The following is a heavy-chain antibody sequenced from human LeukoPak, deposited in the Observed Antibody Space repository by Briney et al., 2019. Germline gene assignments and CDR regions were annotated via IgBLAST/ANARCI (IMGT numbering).Heavy chain of an antibody. D-gene: IGHD2-2*01. CDR2: IYSGGST. CDR3: ARGKRYCSSTSCYFDY. J-gene: IGHJ4*02. CDR1: GFTVSSNY. V-gene: IGHV3-66*01. Sequence: PGGSLRLSCAASGFTVSSNYMSWVRQAPGKGLEWVSVIYSGGSTYYADSVKGRFTISRDNSKNTLYLQMNSLRAEDTAVYYCARGKRYCSSTSCYFDYWGQGTLVTVSS.